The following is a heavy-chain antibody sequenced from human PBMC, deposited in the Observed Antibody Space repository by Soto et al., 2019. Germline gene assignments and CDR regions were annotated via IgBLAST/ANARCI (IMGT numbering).Heavy chain of an antibody. D-gene: IGHD6-13*01. V-gene: IGHV4-31*03. CDR2: IYYSGST. CDR1: GGSISSGGYY. Sequence: SETLSLTCTVSGGSISSGGYYWSWIRQHPGKGLEWIGYIYYSGSTYYNPSLKSRVTISVDTSKNQFSLKLSSVTAADTAVYYCAGGTGARAIAAAGLSTYGMDVWGQGTTVTVSS. J-gene: IGHJ6*02. CDR3: AGGTGARAIAAAGLSTYGMDV.